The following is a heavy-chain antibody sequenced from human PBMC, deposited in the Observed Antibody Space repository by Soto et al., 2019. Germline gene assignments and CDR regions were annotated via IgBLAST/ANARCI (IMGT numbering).Heavy chain of an antibody. CDR1: ECTCISHG. CDR3: ARVLGWYYDSSGYYYGGFDY. J-gene: IGHJ4*02. V-gene: IGHV3-7*05. CDR2: IKQDGSEK. Sequence: GRSLRLPCGAAECTCISHGVSCVRQAPGKGLEWVANIKQDGSEKYYVDSVKGRFTISRDNAKNSLYLQMNSLRAEDTAVYYCARVLGWYYDSSGYYYGGFDYSGQGTLGTVSS. D-gene: IGHD3-22*01.